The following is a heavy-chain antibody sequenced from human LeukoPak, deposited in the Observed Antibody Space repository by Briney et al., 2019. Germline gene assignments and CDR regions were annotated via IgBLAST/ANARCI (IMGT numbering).Heavy chain of an antibody. CDR1: GYTFTSDG. D-gene: IGHD2-2*01. V-gene: IGHV1-18*01. CDR3: ARDEAYCSSTSCAENWFDP. CDR2: IRAYNGNT. J-gene: IGHJ5*02. Sequence: ASAKVSCKASGYTFTSDGISGVRQAPGQGLEWMGWIRAYNGNTNYAQKLQGRVTMTTDTSTSTAYLELRSLRSDDTAVYYCARDEAYCSSTSCAENWFDPWGQGTLVTVSS.